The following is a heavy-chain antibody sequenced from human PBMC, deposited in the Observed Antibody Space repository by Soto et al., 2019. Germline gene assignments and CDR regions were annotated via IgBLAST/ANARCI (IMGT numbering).Heavy chain of an antibody. D-gene: IGHD3-22*01. J-gene: IGHJ4*02. Sequence: LPLTCTVSGGSISSGNYYWSWIRQPPGKGLEWIGYIYYSGTTYSNPSLNGRVTISVDTSKNQFSLKLSSVTAADTALYYCARHYYDSSAYHFVGLDFWGQGTLVTVSS. CDR2: IYYSGTT. CDR1: GGSISSGNYY. V-gene: IGHV4-30-4*01. CDR3: ARHYYDSSAYHFVGLDF.